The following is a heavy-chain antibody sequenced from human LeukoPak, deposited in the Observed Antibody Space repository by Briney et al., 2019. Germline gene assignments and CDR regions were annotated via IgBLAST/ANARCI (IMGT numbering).Heavy chain of an antibody. CDR3: VRVPY. CDR2: TSGDGSTT. V-gene: IGHV3-74*01. J-gene: IGHJ4*02. Sequence: GGSLRLSCEASGFTFNTYYMHWVRQAPGKGLVWVSRTSGDGSTTIYADSVKGRSTISRDNAKNSLYLQMNSLRADDTAVYYCVRVPYWGQGTLVTVSS. CDR1: GFTFNTYY.